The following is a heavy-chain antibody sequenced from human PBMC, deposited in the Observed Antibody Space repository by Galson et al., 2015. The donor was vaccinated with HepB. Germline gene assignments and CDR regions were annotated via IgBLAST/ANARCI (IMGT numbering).Heavy chain of an antibody. Sequence: SLRLSCAASGFTFSSYGMHWVRQAPGKGLEWVAVISYDGSNKYYADSVKGRFTISRDNSKNTLYLQMNSLRAEDTAVYYCAKEGGQPPQLRRYYFDYWGQGTLVTVSS. V-gene: IGHV3-30*18. J-gene: IGHJ4*02. CDR3: AKEGGQPPQLRRYYFDY. CDR1: GFTFSSYG. D-gene: IGHD1-1*01. CDR2: ISYDGSNK.